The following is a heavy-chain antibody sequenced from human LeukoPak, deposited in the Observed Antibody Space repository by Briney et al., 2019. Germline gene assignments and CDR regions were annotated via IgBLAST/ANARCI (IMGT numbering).Heavy chain of an antibody. D-gene: IGHD5-18*01. CDR1: GDSISSSTYY. V-gene: IGHV4-39*01. J-gene: IGHJ5*02. CDR3: ARRGGRGYGYLWFDP. Sequence: PSETLSLTCTVSGDSISSSTYYWGWIRQPPGKGLEWIGSFYYSGDTFYNPSFKSRVTISVDTSKNQFSLKLTSVTAADTAVYYCARRGGRGYGYLWFDPWGQGTLVTVSS. CDR2: FYYSGDT.